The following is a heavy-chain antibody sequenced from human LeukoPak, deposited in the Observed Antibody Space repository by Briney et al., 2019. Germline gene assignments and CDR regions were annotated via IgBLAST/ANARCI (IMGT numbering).Heavy chain of an antibody. CDR3: ARDGYCSGGSCYSHY. V-gene: IGHV3-53*01. D-gene: IGHD2-15*01. J-gene: IGHJ4*02. Sequence: PGRSLRLSCAASGFTVSSNYMSWVRQAPGKGLEWVSVIYSGGSTYYADSVKGRFTISRDNSKNTLYLQMNSLRAEDTAVYYCARDGYCSGGSCYSHYWGQGTLVAVSS. CDR1: GFTVSSNY. CDR2: IYSGGST.